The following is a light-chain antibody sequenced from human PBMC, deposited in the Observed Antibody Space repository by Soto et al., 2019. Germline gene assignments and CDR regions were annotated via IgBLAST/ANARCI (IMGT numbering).Light chain of an antibody. V-gene: IGLV3-21*02. CDR1: DVGGKS. CDR3: QVWDTTTDQDS. Sequence: SYELTQPPSVSVAPGQTATISCGGDDVGGKSVQWYQQKPGQAPVLVLYDARDRPSGIPERFSGSNSGNTATLTISWVEAGDEADFYCQVWDTTTDQDSLGSGTQCTGL. J-gene: IGLJ1*01. CDR2: DAR.